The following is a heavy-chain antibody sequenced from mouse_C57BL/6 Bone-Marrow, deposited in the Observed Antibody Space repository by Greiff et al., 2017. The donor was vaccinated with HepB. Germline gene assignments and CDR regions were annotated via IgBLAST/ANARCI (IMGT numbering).Heavy chain of an antibody. CDR3: ARDYGKSWYFDV. Sequence: VQLQQSGAELVKPGASVKISCKASGYAFSSYWMNWVKQRPGKGLEWIGQIYPGDGDTNYNGKFKGKATLTADKSSSTAYMQLSSLTAEDSAVYFCARDYGKSWYFDVWGTGTTVTVSS. D-gene: IGHD1-1*01. J-gene: IGHJ1*03. V-gene: IGHV1-80*01. CDR1: GYAFSSYW. CDR2: IYPGDGDT.